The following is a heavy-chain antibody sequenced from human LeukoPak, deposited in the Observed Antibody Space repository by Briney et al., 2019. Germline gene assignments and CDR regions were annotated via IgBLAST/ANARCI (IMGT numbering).Heavy chain of an antibody. J-gene: IGHJ4*02. V-gene: IGHV3-21*01. Sequence: GGSLRLSCAASGFTFSSYSMNWVRQAPGKGLEWVSSISSSSSYIYYADSVKGRFTISRDNAKNSLYLQMNSLRAEDTAVYYCARDGGVCGGDCYSPRWGQGTLVTVSS. CDR3: ARDGGVCGGDCYSPR. CDR1: GFTFSSYS. CDR2: ISSSSSYI. D-gene: IGHD2-21*02.